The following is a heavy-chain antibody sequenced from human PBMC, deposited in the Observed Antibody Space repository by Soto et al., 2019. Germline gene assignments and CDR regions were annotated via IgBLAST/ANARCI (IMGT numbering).Heavy chain of an antibody. D-gene: IGHD2-15*01. J-gene: IGHJ3*02. CDR3: ARECSGGSCLDAFDI. CDR1: GGSVSSNSHY. CDR2: ISFSGTT. V-gene: IGHV4-61*01. Sequence: PSETLSLTCTVSGGSVSSNSHYWSWVRQPPGKGLEWIAYISFSGTTDYNPSLKSRVTMAVDTSHNEFSLRLRSVTAADTAVYYCARECSGGSCLDAFDIWGQGTMVTVSS.